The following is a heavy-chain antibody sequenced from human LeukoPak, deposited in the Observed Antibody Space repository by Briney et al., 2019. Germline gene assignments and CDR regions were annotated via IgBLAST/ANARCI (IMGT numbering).Heavy chain of an antibody. Sequence: PGGSLRLSCAASGFTFDDYAMHWVRQAPGKGLEWVSGISWNSGSIGYADSVRGRFTISRDNAKNSLYLQMNSLRAEDTALYYCAKEYSSGWPYYYYYMDVWGKGTTVTISS. D-gene: IGHD6-19*01. CDR1: GFTFDDYA. CDR2: ISWNSGSI. V-gene: IGHV3-9*01. J-gene: IGHJ6*03. CDR3: AKEYSSGWPYYYYYMDV.